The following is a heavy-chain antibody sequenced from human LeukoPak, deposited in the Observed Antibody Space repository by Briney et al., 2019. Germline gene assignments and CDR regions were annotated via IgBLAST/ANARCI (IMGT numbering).Heavy chain of an antibody. Sequence: SETLSLTCTVSGGSISSSSYYWGWIRQPPGKGLEWIGSIYYSGSTYYNPSLKSRVTISVDTSKNQFSLKLSSVTAADTAVYYSPRESSSWPNWFDPWGQGTLVTVSS. CDR2: IYYSGST. V-gene: IGHV4-39*07. CDR1: GGSISSSSYY. CDR3: PRESSSWPNWFDP. D-gene: IGHD6-13*01. J-gene: IGHJ5*02.